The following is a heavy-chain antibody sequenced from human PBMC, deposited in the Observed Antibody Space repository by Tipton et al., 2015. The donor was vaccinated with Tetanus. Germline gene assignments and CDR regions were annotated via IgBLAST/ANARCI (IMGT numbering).Heavy chain of an antibody. D-gene: IGHD2/OR15-2a*01. J-gene: IGHJ4*02. Sequence: TLSLTCSVSGSSMSSYYWSWIRQTPGNRLEWIGYITYSARTKYNPSLTSRVTLSLEASKNEFPLRLSSVTAADTALYHCARVKVSVYGTQVDYFLDSWGQGTLVTVSS. V-gene: IGHV4-59*01. CDR1: GSSMSSYY. CDR2: ITYSART. CDR3: ARVKVSVYGTQVDYFLDS.